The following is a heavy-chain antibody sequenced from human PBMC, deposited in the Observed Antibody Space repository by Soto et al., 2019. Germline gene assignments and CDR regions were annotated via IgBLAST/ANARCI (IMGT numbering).Heavy chain of an antibody. CDR2: ISGNNGNT. CDR1: DYIFSKYD. J-gene: IGHJ4*02. Sequence: QLQLVQSGAEVKRPGDSVKVSCKASDYIFSKYDINWVRQAPGQGLEWMGWISGNNGNTQYAQMFQGRVIMTTEKSTNTVYMELRSLGSDDTAVYYCAKPGDIYEFWSGYYRTANYFDFWGQGSLVTVSS. V-gene: IGHV1-18*01. D-gene: IGHD3-3*01. CDR3: AKPGDIYEFWSGYYRTANYFDF.